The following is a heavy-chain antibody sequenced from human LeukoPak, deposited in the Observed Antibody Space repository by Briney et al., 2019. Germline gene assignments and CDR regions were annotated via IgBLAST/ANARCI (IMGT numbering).Heavy chain of an antibody. J-gene: IGHJ6*03. Sequence: PSETLSLTCTVSGGSISSYYWSWIRQPPGKGLEWIGYSYYSGSTNYNPSLKSRVTISVDTSKNQFSLKLSSVTAADTAVYYCARARITMVRGAPAYMDVWGKGTTVTVSS. CDR1: GGSISSYY. CDR2: SYYSGST. D-gene: IGHD3-10*01. CDR3: ARARITMVRGAPAYMDV. V-gene: IGHV4-59*01.